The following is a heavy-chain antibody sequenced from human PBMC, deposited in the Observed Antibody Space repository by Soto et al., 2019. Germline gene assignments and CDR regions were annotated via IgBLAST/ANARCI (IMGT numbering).Heavy chain of an antibody. CDR1: GFTFSSYS. CDR3: AGAMVRGVIITYNDY. J-gene: IGHJ4*02. Sequence: GGSLRLSCAASGFTFSSYSMNWVRQAPGKGLEWVSSISSSSYIYYADSVKGRFTISRDNAKNSLYLQMNSLRAEDTAVYYCAGAMVRGVIITYNDYWGQGTLVTVSS. CDR2: ISSSSYI. V-gene: IGHV3-21*01. D-gene: IGHD3-10*01.